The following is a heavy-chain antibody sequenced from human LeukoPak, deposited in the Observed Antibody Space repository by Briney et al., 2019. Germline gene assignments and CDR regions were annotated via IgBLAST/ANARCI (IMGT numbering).Heavy chain of an antibody. CDR1: GFTFSSYA. Sequence: GGSLRLSCAASGFTFSSYAMHWVRQAPGKGLEYVSAISSNGGSTYYANSVKGRFTISRDNSKNTLYLQMGSLRAEDMAVYYCARGVWIQLWLLDYWGQGTLVTVSS. D-gene: IGHD5-18*01. CDR3: ARGVWIQLWLLDY. J-gene: IGHJ4*02. CDR2: ISSNGGST. V-gene: IGHV3-64*01.